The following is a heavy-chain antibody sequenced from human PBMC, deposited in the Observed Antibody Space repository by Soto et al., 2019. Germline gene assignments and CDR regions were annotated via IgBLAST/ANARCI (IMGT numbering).Heavy chain of an antibody. D-gene: IGHD2-21*02. Sequence: GGSLRLSCAACGISGSIYAMMWVRQPPGKGQEWVAGMIGSGSDIRYADSVKGRFTISKDNSKNTVYLQMNSLRAEDTAIYYCAKDDVYGDGLWLASNWGQGTLVTVPS. J-gene: IGHJ4*02. CDR2: MIGSGSDI. CDR1: GISGSIYA. V-gene: IGHV3-23*01. CDR3: AKDDVYGDGLWLASN.